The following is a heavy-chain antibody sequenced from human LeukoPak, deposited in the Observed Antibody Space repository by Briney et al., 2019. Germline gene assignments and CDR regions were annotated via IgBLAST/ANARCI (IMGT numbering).Heavy chain of an antibody. Sequence: ASVKVSCKASGYSFSSYGIGWVRQAPGQGLEWMGWISGYTGDPNYAQKFQGRITMTTETSTSTAYMELRSLRSDAPAIYYCARVGIGYYDSSGYYPSYFDFWGQGTLVTVSS. J-gene: IGHJ4*02. V-gene: IGHV1-18*01. CDR1: GYSFSSYG. D-gene: IGHD3-22*01. CDR2: ISGYTGDP. CDR3: ARVGIGYYDSSGYYPSYFDF.